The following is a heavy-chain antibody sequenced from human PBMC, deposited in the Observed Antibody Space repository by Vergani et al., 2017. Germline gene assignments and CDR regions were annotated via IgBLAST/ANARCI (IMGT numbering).Heavy chain of an antibody. D-gene: IGHD4-17*01. V-gene: IGHV1-69-2*01. Sequence: VQVVQSGAEVKKSGASVKVSCKTSGYTFSNYYMHWVKQAPGKGLEWMGLVDPEDGETIYAEKFKGRVTIAADTSTDTAHLELSSLRSEDTAVYYCATPQTVTTGGMEVWGQGTTVTVSS. J-gene: IGHJ6*02. CDR3: ATPQTVTTGGMEV. CDR1: GYTFSNYY. CDR2: VDPEDGET.